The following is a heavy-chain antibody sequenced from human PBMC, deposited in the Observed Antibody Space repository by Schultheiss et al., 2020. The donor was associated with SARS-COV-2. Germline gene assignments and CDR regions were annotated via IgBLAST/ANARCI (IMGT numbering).Heavy chain of an antibody. CDR3: AKEKLNYFDY. J-gene: IGHJ4*02. CDR1: GFTFSSYT. CDR2: ISTSSNTI. D-gene: IGHD1-7*01. Sequence: GGSLRLSCAGSGFTFSSYTMNWVRQAPGKGLEWLSYISTSSNTIFYADSVKGRFTISRDNSKNTLYLQMNSLRAEDTAVYYCAKEKLNYFDYWGQGTLVTVSS. V-gene: IGHV3-48*01.